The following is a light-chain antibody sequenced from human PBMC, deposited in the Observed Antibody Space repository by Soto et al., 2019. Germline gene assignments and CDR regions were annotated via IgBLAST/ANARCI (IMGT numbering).Light chain of an antibody. Sequence: QAVVTQSSSASASLGSSVKLTYTLSSGHSSYIIAWHQQQPGKAPRYLMKLEGSGSYNKGSGVPDRFSGSSSGADRYLTISNLQFEDEADYYCETWDSNIHWVFGGGTKLTVL. J-gene: IGLJ3*02. CDR3: ETWDSNIHWV. V-gene: IGLV4-60*02. CDR2: LEGSGSY. CDR1: SGHSSYI.